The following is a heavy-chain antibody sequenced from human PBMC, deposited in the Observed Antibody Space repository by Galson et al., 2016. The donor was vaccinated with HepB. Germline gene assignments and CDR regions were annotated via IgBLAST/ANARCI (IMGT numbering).Heavy chain of an antibody. CDR2: ISPIFDTT. CDR3: ARAADYHNYDGMDV. Sequence: SVKVSCKASGGTFSSYAISWVRQAPGQGLEWMGGISPIFDTTNYAQKFQGRVTITADESTSTAYMELSSLTSEDTAVYYCARAADYHNYDGMDVWGQGTTVTVSS. CDR1: GGTFSSYA. J-gene: IGHJ6*02. V-gene: IGHV1-69*13. D-gene: IGHD6-13*01.